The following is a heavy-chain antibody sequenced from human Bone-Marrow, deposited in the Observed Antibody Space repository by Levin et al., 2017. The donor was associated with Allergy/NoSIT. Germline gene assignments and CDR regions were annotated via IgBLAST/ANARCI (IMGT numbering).Heavy chain of an antibody. J-gene: IGHJ4*02. V-gene: IGHV3-74*01. CDR1: GFPSGSFS. CDR3: ARVVGATDYFDY. Sequence: QPGGSLRLSCAASGFPSGSFSMHWVRQGPGKGLVWVASINSDGSVTNYADSVKGRFTISRDNAKNTVSLQMNSLRAGDTAVYYCARVVGATDYFDYWGQGTLVTVSS. CDR2: INSDGSVT. D-gene: IGHD1-26*01.